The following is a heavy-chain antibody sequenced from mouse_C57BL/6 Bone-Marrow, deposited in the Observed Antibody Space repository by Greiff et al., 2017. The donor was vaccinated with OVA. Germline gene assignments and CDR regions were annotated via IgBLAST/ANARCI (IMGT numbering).Heavy chain of an antibody. CDR1: GYTFTSYG. J-gene: IGHJ4*01. D-gene: IGHD4-1*01. V-gene: IGHV1-58*01. CDR3: ARNETGRGNY. CDR2: IYLGNGYT. Sequence: EVQLQESGAELVRPGSSVKMSCKTSGYTFTSYGITWVKQRPGQGLEWIGYIYLGNGYTEYNEKFTGKATLTSDTSSSNAYMQLSSLTSEDSAIDFCARNETGRGNYCGQGTAVTVSS.